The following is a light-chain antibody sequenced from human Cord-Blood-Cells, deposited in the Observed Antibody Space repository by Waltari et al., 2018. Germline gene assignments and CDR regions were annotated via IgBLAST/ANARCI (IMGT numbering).Light chain of an antibody. J-gene: IGKJ3*01. CDR3: QQSYSTPFT. Sequence: DIQMTQSASSLSASVGDRVTITCRASHSMSSYLNWYQQKPGKAPKLLIYSASSLQMGVPSRFSGSGSGTDFTLTISSLQPEDFATYYCQQSYSTPFTFGPGTKVDIK. V-gene: IGKV1-39*01. CDR1: HSMSSY. CDR2: SAS.